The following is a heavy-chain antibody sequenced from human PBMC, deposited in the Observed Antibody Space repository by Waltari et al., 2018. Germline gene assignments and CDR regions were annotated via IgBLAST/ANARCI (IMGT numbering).Heavy chain of an antibody. J-gene: IGHJ3*02. CDR3: ARRHLGAFDI. V-gene: IGHV1-69*01. CDR1: GGTFTSYA. CDR2: IIPIFGTA. Sequence: QVQLVQSGDEVKKPGSSVKVSCKASGGTFTSYAISWGRQAPGQGLEWMGGIIPIFGTANYAQEFQGRVTMPAEESTSTAYMELSSLRSDDTAVYYCARRHLGAFDIWGQGTMVTVSS. D-gene: IGHD3-16*01.